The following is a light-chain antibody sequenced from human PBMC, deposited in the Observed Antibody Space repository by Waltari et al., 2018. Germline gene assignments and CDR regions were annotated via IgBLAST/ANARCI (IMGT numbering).Light chain of an antibody. CDR2: RVS. J-gene: IGKJ1*01. Sequence: DVVMTQSPLSLPVNLGQPASISCRPSQSLVYRNRKTYLIWFHQGPGQSPRRLIYRVSNRDSGVPDRFSGSGSGTDFTLKISGVEAEDAGVYYCMQATHWPLTFGQGTKVEIQ. V-gene: IGKV2-30*01. CDR1: QSLVYRNRKTY. CDR3: MQATHWPLT.